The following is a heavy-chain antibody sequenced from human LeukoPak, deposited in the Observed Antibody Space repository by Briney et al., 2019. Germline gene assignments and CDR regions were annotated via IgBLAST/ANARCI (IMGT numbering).Heavy chain of an antibody. CDR3: GADSMPRGVFSYAFDI. CDR2: TVVGSGDT. Sequence: SVRVSCKASGFTFTSSAVQWVRQARGQRLEWIGWTVVGSGDTNSAQKFQERVTITRDMSTRTAYMELSSLRSEDTAVYYCGADSMPRGVFSYAFDIWGQRTMVSASS. V-gene: IGHV1-58*01. D-gene: IGHD3-10*01. J-gene: IGHJ3*02. CDR1: GFTFTSSA.